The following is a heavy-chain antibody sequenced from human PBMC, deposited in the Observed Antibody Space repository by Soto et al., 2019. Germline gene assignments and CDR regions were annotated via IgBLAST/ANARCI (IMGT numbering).Heavy chain of an antibody. J-gene: IGHJ4*02. CDR1: RFIFNSYS. CDR3: ARAPGAAARPPFDY. CDR2: ISSSSSYI. V-gene: IGHV3-21*01. Sequence: GGSLRLSCAASRFIFNSYSMNWVRQAPGKGLEWVSSISSSSSYIYYANSVKGRFTISRDNAKNSLHLQMNSLRAEDTAVYYCARAPGAAARPPFDYWGQGTLVTVSS. D-gene: IGHD6-13*01.